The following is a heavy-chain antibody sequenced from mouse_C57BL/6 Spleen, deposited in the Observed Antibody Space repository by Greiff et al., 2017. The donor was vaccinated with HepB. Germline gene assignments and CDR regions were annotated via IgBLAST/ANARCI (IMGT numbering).Heavy chain of an antibody. CDR1: GYTFTSYD. V-gene: IGHV1-85*01. J-gene: IGHJ3*01. Sequence: VKLVESGPELVKPGASVKLSCKASGYTFTSYDINWVKQRPGQGLEWIGWIYPRDGSTKYNEKFKGKATLTVDTSSSTAYMELHSLTSEDSAVYFCARSGDGYPFAYWGQGTLVTVSA. D-gene: IGHD2-3*01. CDR3: ARSGDGYPFAY. CDR2: IYPRDGST.